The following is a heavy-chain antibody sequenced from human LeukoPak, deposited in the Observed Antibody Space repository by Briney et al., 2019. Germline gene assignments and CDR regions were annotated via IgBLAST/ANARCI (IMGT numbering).Heavy chain of an antibody. J-gene: IGHJ4*02. CDR2: ISDIGSI. CDR1: GGSISSYY. Sequence: SETLSLTCTVSGGSISSYYWSWIRQPPGKGLEWIAYISDIGSINYNPSLKSRVTISLDTSKNQFSLKLSSVTAADTAVYYCAGHHPRNTVDFWGQGTLVAVSS. CDR3: AGHHPRNTVDF. D-gene: IGHD2-8*02. V-gene: IGHV4-59*08.